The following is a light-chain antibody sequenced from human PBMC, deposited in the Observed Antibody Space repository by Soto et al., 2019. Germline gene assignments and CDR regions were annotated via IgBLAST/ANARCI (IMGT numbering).Light chain of an antibody. CDR2: EVS. CDR3: GYYAGKKNYV. Sequence: QSALTQPASVSGSPGQSITISCTGTSSDVGGYNYVSWFQHHPGKAPKLIIYEVSYRPSGVSNRFSGSQSGNTASLTVSGLQAEDEADYYCGYYAGKKNYVFVSGNKVTV. J-gene: IGLJ6*01. CDR1: SSDVGGYNY. V-gene: IGLV2-14*01.